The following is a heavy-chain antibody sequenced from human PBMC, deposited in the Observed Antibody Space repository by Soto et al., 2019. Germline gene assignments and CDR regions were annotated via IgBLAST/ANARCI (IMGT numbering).Heavy chain of an antibody. CDR3: ARDARLEGATVGLYDF. D-gene: IGHD3-16*01. J-gene: IGHJ4*02. Sequence: QVQLQESGPGLVKPSETLSLTCTVSGDSFSSYYWSWVRRPAGKGLEWIVSVFRYGDTDYTYSLKSRVTMSINSTKNQFDLKLRYVTAANTAVYYCARDARLEGATVGLYDFWDQGSLVTVS. V-gene: IGHV4-4*07. CDR1: GDSFSSYY. CDR2: VFRYGDT.